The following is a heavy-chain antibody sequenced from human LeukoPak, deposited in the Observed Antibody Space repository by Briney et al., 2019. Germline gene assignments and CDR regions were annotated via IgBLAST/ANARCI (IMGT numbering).Heavy chain of an antibody. CDR1: GASINSYR. CDR2: ISYDGKT. D-gene: IGHD3-22*01. J-gene: IGHJ4*02. Sequence: SETLSLTCNVSGASINSYRWNWIRQPPGKGLEWLGYISYDGKTNYNPSLKSRLTLSVDTSKNQFSLNLNSVTAADTARYYCTKCYYEPFDCCGQGTLVTVTS. V-gene: IGHV4-59*01. CDR3: TKCYYEPFDC.